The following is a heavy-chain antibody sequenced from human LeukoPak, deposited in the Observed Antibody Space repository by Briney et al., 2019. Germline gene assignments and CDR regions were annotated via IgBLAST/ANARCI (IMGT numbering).Heavy chain of an antibody. J-gene: IGHJ4*02. Sequence: GGSLRLSCAASGFTFSGYWMSWVRQAPGKGLEWVSYISDSGSTTYYADSVKGRFTISRDNAKNSLYLQMNSLRVEDTAVYYCARDSGSGYSSSAGYWGQGTLVTVSS. CDR1: GFTFSGYW. CDR2: ISDSGSTT. V-gene: IGHV3-11*01. D-gene: IGHD3-22*01. CDR3: ARDSGSGYSSSAGY.